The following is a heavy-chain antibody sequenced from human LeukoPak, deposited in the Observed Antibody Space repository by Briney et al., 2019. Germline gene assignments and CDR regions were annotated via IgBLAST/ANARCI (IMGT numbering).Heavy chain of an antibody. D-gene: IGHD1-7*01. Sequence: ASVKVSCMASGYTFTGYYMHWVRQAPGQWLEWMGWINPNSGGTNYAQKFQGRVTMTRDTSISTAYMELSRLRSDDTAVYYCARDLFPRITGTTGWFDPWGQGTLVTVSS. CDR1: GYTFTGYY. CDR2: INPNSGGT. V-gene: IGHV1-2*02. J-gene: IGHJ5*02. CDR3: ARDLFPRITGTTGWFDP.